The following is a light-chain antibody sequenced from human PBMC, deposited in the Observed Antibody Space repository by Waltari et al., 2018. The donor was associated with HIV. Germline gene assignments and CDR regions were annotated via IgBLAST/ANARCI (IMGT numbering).Light chain of an antibody. J-gene: IGLJ2*01. CDR1: LSNLCWPA. V-gene: IGLV1-47*01. CDR2: GNN. Sequence: QPVLSQAPSAPGAPGQRLVISCSGVLSNLCWPAVSWYQHSPGRAPRLLIDGNNERPSEVPDRFSGSKSGSSASLAISGLQSEDEGDYFCAAWDDGLSGVIFGGGTRLTV. CDR3: AAWDDGLSGVI.